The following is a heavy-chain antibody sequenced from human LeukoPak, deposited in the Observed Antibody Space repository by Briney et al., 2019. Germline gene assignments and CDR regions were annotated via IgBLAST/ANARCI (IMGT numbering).Heavy chain of an antibody. CDR3: AREYSDSSGSSFDY. Sequence: AASVKVSCKASGYTFTSYDINWVRQATGQGLEWMGWMNPNSGNTGYAQKFQGRVTITRNTSISTAYMELSSLRSEDTAVYYCAREYSDSSGSSFDYWGQGTLVTVSS. D-gene: IGHD3-22*01. V-gene: IGHV1-8*03. CDR1: GYTFTSYD. CDR2: MNPNSGNT. J-gene: IGHJ4*02.